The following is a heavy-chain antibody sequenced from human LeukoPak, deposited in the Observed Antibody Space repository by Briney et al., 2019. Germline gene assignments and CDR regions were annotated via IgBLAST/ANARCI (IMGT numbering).Heavy chain of an antibody. V-gene: IGHV1-46*01. CDR3: ARGGDHYYYALDV. CDR2: IHTSGGST. Sequence: ASVKVSFTASGGTFTNYFVHWVRQAPGQGPEWMGLIHTSGGSTTYAQKFQGRVTMTGDTSTSTVYMELSSLRSEDTAVYYCARGGDHYYYALDVWRQGTTVAVSS. J-gene: IGHJ6*02. CDR1: GGTFTNYF. D-gene: IGHD2-21*02.